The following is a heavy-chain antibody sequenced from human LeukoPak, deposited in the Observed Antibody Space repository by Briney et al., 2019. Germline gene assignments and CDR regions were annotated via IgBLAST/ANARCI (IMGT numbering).Heavy chain of an antibody. J-gene: IGHJ4*02. V-gene: IGHV3-21*06. CDR2: IGSDTTYI. Sequence: GGSLRLSCAASGFIFSPYTMNWVRQAPGRGLWWVSSIGSDTTYIFCADSVKGRFTVSRDNAKNSLYLQMSRLRAEDAAVYYCARDRGSYFDYWGQGILVTVSS. CDR1: GFIFSPYT. CDR3: ARDRGSYFDY. D-gene: IGHD5-24*01.